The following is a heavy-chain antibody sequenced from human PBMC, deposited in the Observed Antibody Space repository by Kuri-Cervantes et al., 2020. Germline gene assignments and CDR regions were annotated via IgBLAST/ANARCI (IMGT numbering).Heavy chain of an antibody. CDR3: ARRLTSSSSRPLDH. Sequence: GESLKISCAASGFTFSDYYMDWVRQAPEKGLEWVGRIRNKANSYTTEYAASVKGRFSISRDDPKNSLYLQMNSLKTEDTAVYYCARRLTSSSSRPLDHWGQGTLVTVSS. D-gene: IGHD6-6*01. V-gene: IGHV3-72*01. CDR1: GFTFSDYY. J-gene: IGHJ4*02. CDR2: IRNKANSYTT.